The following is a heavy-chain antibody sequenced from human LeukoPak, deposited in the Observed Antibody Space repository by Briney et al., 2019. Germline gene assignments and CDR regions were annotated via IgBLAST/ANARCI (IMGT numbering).Heavy chain of an antibody. CDR3: AKDRLIEGPFDY. CDR2: ISGSGGST. Sequence: PGGSLRLSCAASGFTFSTFAMIWVRQPPGKGLEWVSAISGSGGSTYYADSVKGRFTISRDNSKNTLYLQMNSLRAEDTAVYYCAKDRLIEGPFDYWGQGTLVTVSS. V-gene: IGHV3-23*01. CDR1: GFTFSTFA. J-gene: IGHJ4*02.